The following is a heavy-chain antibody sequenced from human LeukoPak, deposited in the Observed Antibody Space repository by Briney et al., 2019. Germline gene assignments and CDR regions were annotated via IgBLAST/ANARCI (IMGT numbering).Heavy chain of an antibody. Sequence: PSETLSLTCTVSGGSISSSSYYWGWIRQPPGKGLEWIGSIYYSGSTYYNPSLKSRVTISVDTSKNQFSLKLSSVTAADTAVYYCARLRTRDYYGSGSYYSYYYYMDVWGKGTTVTVSS. D-gene: IGHD3-10*01. J-gene: IGHJ6*03. CDR2: IYYSGST. CDR3: ARLRTRDYYGSGSYYSYYYYMDV. CDR1: GGSISSSSYY. V-gene: IGHV4-39*07.